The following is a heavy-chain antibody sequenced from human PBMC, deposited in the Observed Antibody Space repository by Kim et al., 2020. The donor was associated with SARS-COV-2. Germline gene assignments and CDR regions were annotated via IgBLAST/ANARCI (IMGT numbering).Heavy chain of an antibody. Sequence: SVKVSCKASGGTFSSYAISWVRQAPGQGLEWMGGIIPIFGTANYAQKFQGRVTITADESTSTAYMELSSLRSEDTAVYYCASPDVDTAMGNFDYWGQGTLVTVSS. D-gene: IGHD5-18*01. CDR2: IIPIFGTA. CDR3: ASPDVDTAMGNFDY. J-gene: IGHJ4*02. CDR1: GGTFSSYA. V-gene: IGHV1-69*13.